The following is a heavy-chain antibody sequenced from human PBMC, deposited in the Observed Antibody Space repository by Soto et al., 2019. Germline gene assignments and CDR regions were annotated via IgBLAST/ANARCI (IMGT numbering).Heavy chain of an antibody. CDR2: IYYSGST. V-gene: IGHV4-59*01. CDR1: GGSISSYY. D-gene: IGHD6-19*01. Sequence: SETLSLTCTVSGGSISSYYWSWIRQPPGKGLEWIGYIYYSGSTNYNPSLKSRVTISVDTSKNQFSLKLSSVTAADTAVYYCARATSGWYIEGVVYFDYWGQGTLVTVSS. CDR3: ARATSGWYIEGVVYFDY. J-gene: IGHJ4*02.